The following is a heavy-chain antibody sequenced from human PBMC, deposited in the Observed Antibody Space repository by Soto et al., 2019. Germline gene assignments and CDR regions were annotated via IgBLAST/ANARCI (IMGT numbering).Heavy chain of an antibody. V-gene: IGHV3-23*01. J-gene: IGHJ4*02. Sequence: GGSLRLSCEVSGLTFSNFAMSWVRQAPGKGLEWASAIGGSSGTTFYADSVKGRFTISKDYAKNMLYLQMNSLRAEDTAVYYCAKFKGFNWNYVFDYWGQGGPVTVSS. CDR2: IGGSSGTT. CDR3: AKFKGFNWNYVFDY. CDR1: GLTFSNFA. D-gene: IGHD1-7*01.